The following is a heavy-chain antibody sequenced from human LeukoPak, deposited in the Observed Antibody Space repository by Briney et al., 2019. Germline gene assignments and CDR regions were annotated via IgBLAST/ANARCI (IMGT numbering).Heavy chain of an antibody. J-gene: IGHJ4*02. CDR1: GFTFSSYA. CDR3: AKVMMEDTSYGPHGY. D-gene: IGHD2/OR15-2a*01. Sequence: GGSLRLSCAAPGFTFSSYAMSGVRQAPGKGLEWVSAISCSGGSTYYADSVKGRFTISRDNSKNTLYLQMNSLRAEDTAVYYCAKVMMEDTSYGPHGYWGQGTLVTVSS. V-gene: IGHV3-23*01. CDR2: ISCSGGST.